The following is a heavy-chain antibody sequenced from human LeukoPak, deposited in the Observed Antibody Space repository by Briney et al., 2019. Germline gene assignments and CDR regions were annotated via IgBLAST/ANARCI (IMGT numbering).Heavy chain of an antibody. CDR2: ISFDGSNK. V-gene: IGHV3-30-3*01. CDR1: GFTFSSYA. Sequence: GGSLRLSCAASGFTFSSYAMHWVRQAPGKGLEWVAVISFDGSNKYYADSVKGRFTISRDNSKNTLYLQMNSLRAEDTAVYYCARAAVVLRARTPDYWGQGTLVTVSS. D-gene: IGHD3-3*01. CDR3: ARAAVVLRARTPDY. J-gene: IGHJ4*02.